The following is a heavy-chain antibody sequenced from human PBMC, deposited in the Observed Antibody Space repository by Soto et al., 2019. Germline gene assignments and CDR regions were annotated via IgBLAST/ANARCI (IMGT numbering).Heavy chain of an antibody. V-gene: IGHV4-59*01. J-gene: IGHJ4*02. CDR2: IYYTGIT. Sequence: PSETLSLTGTVCGVSINNYYCTWIRQPPWKRLEWIGAIYYTGITTYNPYLRSRVNFSVDTSKNQFSLSLTSVTAADTAVYFCAKVVSGGHLDYWGQRILVTVSS. CDR1: GVSINNYY. CDR3: AKVVSGGHLDY.